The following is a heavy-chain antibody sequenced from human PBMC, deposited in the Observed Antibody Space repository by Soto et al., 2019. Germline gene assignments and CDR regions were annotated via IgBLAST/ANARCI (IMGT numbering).Heavy chain of an antibody. CDR1: GGSISSYY. CDR2: IYYSGST. D-gene: IGHD2-15*01. J-gene: IGHJ6*02. CDR3: ARGLGSGDDYYYYGMDV. V-gene: IGHV4-59*01. Sequence: SETLSLTCTVSGGSISSYYWSWIRQPPGKGLEWIGYIYYSGSTNYNPSLKSRVTISVDTSKNQFSLKLSSVTAADTAVYYCARGLGSGDDYYYYGMDVWGQGTTVTVSS.